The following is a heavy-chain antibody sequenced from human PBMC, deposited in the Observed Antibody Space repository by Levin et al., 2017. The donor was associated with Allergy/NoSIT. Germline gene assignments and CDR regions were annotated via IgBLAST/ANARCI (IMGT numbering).Heavy chain of an antibody. CDR3: AREVYYGSGTLARQGPNWFDP. J-gene: IGHJ5*02. V-gene: IGHV1-69*06. CDR1: GGTFSSYA. CDR2: IIPIFGTA. D-gene: IGHD3-10*01. Sequence: KISCKASGGTFSSYAISWVRQAPGQGLEWMGGIIPIFGTANYAQKFQGRVTITADKSTSTAYMELSSLRSEDTAVYYCAREVYYGSGTLARQGPNWFDPWGQGTLVTVSS.